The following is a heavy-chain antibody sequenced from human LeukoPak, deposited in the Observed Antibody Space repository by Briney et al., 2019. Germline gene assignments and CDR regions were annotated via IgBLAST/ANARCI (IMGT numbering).Heavy chain of an antibody. D-gene: IGHD2-2*03. CDR1: GYTFTDYY. J-gene: IGHJ4*02. CDR2: IHPNSGDT. CDR3: ARGDLLD. Sequence: ASVKVSCKASGYTFTDYYMHWVRQAPGQGLEGMGRIHPNSGDTNYAQKFPGRVTITRDTSISTAYMDLTRLTSDDTAVYYCARGDLLDWGQGTLVTVSS. V-gene: IGHV1-2*06.